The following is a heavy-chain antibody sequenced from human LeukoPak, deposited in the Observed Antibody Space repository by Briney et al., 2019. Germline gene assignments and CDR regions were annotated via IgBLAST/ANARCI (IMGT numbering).Heavy chain of an antibody. V-gene: IGHV1-69*13. CDR3: ARGKRKWLQRGGGPHYYFDY. Sequence: EASVKVSCKASGGTFSSYAISWVRQAPGQGLEWMGGIIPIFGTANYAQKFQGRVTITADESTSTAYMELSSLRSEDTAVYYCARGKRKWLQRGGGPHYYFDYWGQGTLVTVSS. D-gene: IGHD5-24*01. J-gene: IGHJ4*02. CDR1: GGTFSSYA. CDR2: IIPIFGTA.